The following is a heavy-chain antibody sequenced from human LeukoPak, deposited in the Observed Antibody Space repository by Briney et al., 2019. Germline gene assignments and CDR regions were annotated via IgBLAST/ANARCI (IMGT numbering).Heavy chain of an antibody. CDR1: GFTFSSYA. V-gene: IGHV3-30-3*01. CDR2: ISYDGSNK. CDR3: ASLLPHDY. D-gene: IGHD2/OR15-2a*01. Sequence: GGSLRLSCAASGFTFSSYAMHWVRQAPGKGLEWVAVISYDGSNKYYADSVKGRFTISRDNSKNTLYLQMNSPRAEDTAVYYCASLLPHDYWGQGTLVTVSS. J-gene: IGHJ4*02.